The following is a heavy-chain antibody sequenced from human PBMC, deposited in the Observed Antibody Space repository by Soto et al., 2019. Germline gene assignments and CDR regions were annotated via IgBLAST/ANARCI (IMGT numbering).Heavy chain of an antibody. CDR3: ARTGDSLNYYYGLDV. CDR2: IYYSGST. D-gene: IGHD3-9*01. V-gene: IGHV4-59*01. Sequence: SETLSLTCTVSGGSISSYYWSWIRQPPGKGLEWIGYIYYSGSTNYNPSLKSRVTISVDTSKNQFSLKLSSVTGADTAVYYCARTGDSLNYYYGLDVCVQGTTVTVSS. J-gene: IGHJ6*02. CDR1: GGSISSYY.